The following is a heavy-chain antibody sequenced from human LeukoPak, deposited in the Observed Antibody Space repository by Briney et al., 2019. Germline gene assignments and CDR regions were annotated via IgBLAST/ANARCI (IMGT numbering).Heavy chain of an antibody. CDR3: ERSVPRDGSYFDY. V-gene: IGHV4-39*01. CDR2: IYYSGST. D-gene: IGHD1-26*01. J-gene: IGHJ4*02. CDR1: GGSISSSSYY. Sequence: ASETLSLTCTVSGGSISSSSYYWGWIRQPPGKGLEWIGSIYYSGSTYYNPSLKSRVTISVDTSKNQFSLKLSSVTAADTAVYYCERSVPRDGSYFDYWGQGTLVTVSS.